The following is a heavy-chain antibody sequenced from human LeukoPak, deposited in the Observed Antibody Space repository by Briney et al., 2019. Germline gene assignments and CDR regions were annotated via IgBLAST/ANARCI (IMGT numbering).Heavy chain of an antibody. J-gene: IGHJ4*02. CDR1: GYSFTSYW. Sequence: GESLKISCKGSGYSFTSYWIAWVRQMPGKRLEWMGIIYPGDSDTRYSPSFQGQVTISADKSISTAYLQWSSLKASDTAMYYCARGDYGDYRVFYTLFDYWGQGTLVTVSS. CDR3: ARGDYGDYRVFYTLFDY. D-gene: IGHD4-17*01. CDR2: IYPGDSDT. V-gene: IGHV5-51*01.